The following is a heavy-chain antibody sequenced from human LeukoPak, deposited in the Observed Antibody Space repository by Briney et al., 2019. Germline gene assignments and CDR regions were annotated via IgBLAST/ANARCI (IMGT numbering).Heavy chain of an antibody. CDR3: ARGPRYGSGSPDYYYYYMDV. D-gene: IGHD3-10*01. J-gene: IGHJ6*03. V-gene: IGHV1-8*01. Sequence: ASVKGSCKASGYTFTSFGINWVRQATGQGLEWMGWMNPNRGNTGYAQKFQGRVTMTRNTSISTAYMELSSLRSEDTAVYYCARGPRYGSGSPDYYYYYMDVWGKGTPVTVSS. CDR2: MNPNRGNT. CDR1: GYTFTSFG.